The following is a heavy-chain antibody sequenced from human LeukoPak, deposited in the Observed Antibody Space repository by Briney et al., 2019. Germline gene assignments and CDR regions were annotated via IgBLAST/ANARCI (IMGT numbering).Heavy chain of an antibody. J-gene: IGHJ4*02. CDR2: ISSNGGST. CDR3: VKDFGDCSGGSCYRFFDY. V-gene: IGHV3-64D*09. CDR1: GFTFSSYA. D-gene: IGHD2-15*01. Sequence: GGSLRLSCSASGFTFSSYAMHWVRQAPGKGLEYVSAISSNGGSTYYADSVKGRFTISRDNSKNTLYLQMSSLRAEDTAVYYRVKDFGDCSGGSCYRFFDYWGQGTLVTVSS.